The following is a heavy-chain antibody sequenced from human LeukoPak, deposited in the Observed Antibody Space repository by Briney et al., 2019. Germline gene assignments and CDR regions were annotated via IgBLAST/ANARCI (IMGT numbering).Heavy chain of an antibody. CDR3: ARWGPPTTVTTSDY. J-gene: IGHJ4*02. D-gene: IGHD4-11*01. Sequence: GRSLRLSCAASGFTFSSCAMHWVRQAQGKGLEWVAVISYDGSNKYYADSVKGRFTISRDNSKNTLYLQMNSLRAEDTAVYYCARWGPPTTVTTSDYWGQGTLVTVSS. CDR2: ISYDGSNK. CDR1: GFTFSSCA. V-gene: IGHV3-30*04.